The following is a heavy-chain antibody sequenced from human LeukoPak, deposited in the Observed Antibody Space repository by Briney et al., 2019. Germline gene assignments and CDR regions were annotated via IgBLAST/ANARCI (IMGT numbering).Heavy chain of an antibody. CDR3: ARVENTYYSDSSGYPDY. CDR2: ISYDGSNK. D-gene: IGHD3-22*01. Sequence: GGSLRLSCAASGFTFSSYSMNWVRQAPGKGLEWVAVISYDGSNKYYADSVKGRFTISRDNSKNTLYLQMNSLRAEDTAVYYCARVENTYYSDSSGYPDYWGQGTLVTVSS. V-gene: IGHV3-30*03. J-gene: IGHJ4*02. CDR1: GFTFSSYS.